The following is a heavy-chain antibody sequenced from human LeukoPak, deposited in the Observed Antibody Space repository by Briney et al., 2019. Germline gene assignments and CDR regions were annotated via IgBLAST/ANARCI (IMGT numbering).Heavy chain of an antibody. V-gene: IGHV3-30*04. CDR3: ASESVSGTFGGGGLDV. D-gene: IGHD3-16*01. CDR2: ISYDGSKK. Sequence: PGGPLRLSCAASGFTFRNYAMHWVRQGPGKGLEWVAVISYDGSKKYFADSVKDRFTISRDNSKKTLNLQMNSLSTEDTATYFCASESVSGTFGGGGLDVWGLGTTDIVSS. J-gene: IGHJ6*02. CDR1: GFTFRNYA.